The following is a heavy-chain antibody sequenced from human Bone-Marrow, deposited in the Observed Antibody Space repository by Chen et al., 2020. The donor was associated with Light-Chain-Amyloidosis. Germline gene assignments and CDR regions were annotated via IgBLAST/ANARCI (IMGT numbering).Heavy chain of an antibody. Sequence: QVQLQQWGAGLLKPSETLSLTCAVYGGSFSGYYWSWIRQPPGKGLEWIGEINHSGSTNYNPSLKSRVTISVDTSKNQFSLKLSSVTAADTAVYYCASARRSYYDSSGYYYGRRGQGTLVTVSS. J-gene: IGHJ4*02. V-gene: IGHV4-34*01. D-gene: IGHD3-22*01. CDR1: GGSFSGYY. CDR3: ASARRSYYDSSGYYYGR. CDR2: INHSGST.